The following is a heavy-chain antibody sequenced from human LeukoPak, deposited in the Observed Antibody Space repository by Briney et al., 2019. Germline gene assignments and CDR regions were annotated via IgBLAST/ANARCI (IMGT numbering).Heavy chain of an antibody. Sequence: ASVKVSCKASGYTFTSNYIHWVRQAPGQGLEWMGMIYPRDGSTSYAQKFQGRVTVTRDTSTSTVHMELSGLRSEDTAVYYCARDQEGFDYWGQGTLVTVST. J-gene: IGHJ4*02. CDR1: GYTFTSNY. CDR2: IYPRDGST. CDR3: ARDQEGFDY. V-gene: IGHV1-46*01.